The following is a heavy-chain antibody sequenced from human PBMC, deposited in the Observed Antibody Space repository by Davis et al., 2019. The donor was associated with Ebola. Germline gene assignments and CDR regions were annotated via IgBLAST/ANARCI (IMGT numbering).Heavy chain of an antibody. J-gene: IGHJ5*02. D-gene: IGHD4-11*01. CDR3: ARDTEWFDP. V-gene: IGHV3-7*01. Sequence: GESLKISCAASGFTFSGSAMHWVRQASGKGLEWVANIKQDGSEKYYVDSVKGRFTISRDNAKNSLYLQMNSLRAEDTAVYYCARDTEWFDPWGQGTLVTVSS. CDR2: IKQDGSEK. CDR1: GFTFSGSA.